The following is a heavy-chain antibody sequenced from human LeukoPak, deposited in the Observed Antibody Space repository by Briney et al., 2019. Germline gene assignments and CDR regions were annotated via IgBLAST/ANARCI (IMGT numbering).Heavy chain of an antibody. V-gene: IGHV4-30-2*01. J-gene: IGHJ6*02. CDR3: AVAYGGSASYGMDV. CDR1: GGSISTGGYS. D-gene: IGHD2-15*01. CDR2: IYHSGST. Sequence: SETLSLTCAVSGGSISTGGYSWSWIRQPPGKGLEWIGYIYHSGSTYYNPSLKSRVTISVDRSKNQFSLKLSSVTAADTAVYYCAVAYGGSASYGMDVWGQGTTVTVSS.